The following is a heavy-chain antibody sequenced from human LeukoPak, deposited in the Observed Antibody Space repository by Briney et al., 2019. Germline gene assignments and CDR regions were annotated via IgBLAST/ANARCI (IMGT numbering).Heavy chain of an antibody. CDR1: GGSISSSNW. V-gene: IGHV4-4*02. D-gene: IGHD2-15*01. Sequence: SGTLSLTCAVSGGSISSSNWWSWVRQPPGKGLEWIGEIYHSGSTNYNPSLKSRVTISVDKSKNQFSLKLSSATAADTAVYYCAREVNCSGGSCSLRGYYFDYWGQGTLVTVSS. CDR3: AREVNCSGGSCSLRGYYFDY. CDR2: IYHSGST. J-gene: IGHJ4*02.